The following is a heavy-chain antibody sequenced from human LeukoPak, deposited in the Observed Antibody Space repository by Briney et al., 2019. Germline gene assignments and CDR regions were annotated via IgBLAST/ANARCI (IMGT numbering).Heavy chain of an antibody. Sequence: PSETLSLTCTVSGGSISSGGYYWSWIRQPPGKGLEWIGYIYHSGSTYYNPSLKSRVTISVDRSKNQFSLKLSSVTAADTAAYYCARGIRLLWFGEPNGGWFDPWGQGTLVTVSS. J-gene: IGHJ5*02. V-gene: IGHV4-30-2*01. CDR1: GGSISSGGYY. D-gene: IGHD3-10*01. CDR2: IYHSGST. CDR3: ARGIRLLWFGEPNGGWFDP.